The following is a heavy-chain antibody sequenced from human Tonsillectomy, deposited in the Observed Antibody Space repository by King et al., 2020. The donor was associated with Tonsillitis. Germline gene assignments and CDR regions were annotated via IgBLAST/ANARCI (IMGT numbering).Heavy chain of an antibody. V-gene: IGHV4-31*01. J-gene: IGHJ5*01. CDR1: GGSISNGGYY. CDR2: IYHSGTT. D-gene: IGHD1-1*01. Sequence: LQLQESGPGLVKPSQTLSLTCTVSGGSISNGGYYWTWIRQYPGKGLEWIGYIYHSGTTYYNPSLKSPLSISVDTSKNQFSLELRSVTAADTAVYYCARETTTNWFDYWGQGTLVTVSS. CDR3: ARETTTNWFDY.